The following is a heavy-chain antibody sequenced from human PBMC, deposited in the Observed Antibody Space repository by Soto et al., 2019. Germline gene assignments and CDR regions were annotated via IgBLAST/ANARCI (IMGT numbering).Heavy chain of an antibody. Sequence: QVQLVQSGAEVKKPGASVKVSCKASGYTFTSYDINCVRQATGQGLEWMGWMNPNSGNTGYAQKFQGRVTMTRNTSISTAYMELSSLRSEDTDVYYCAVYCSGGSCYSRGMDVWGQGTTVTVSS. CDR3: AVYCSGGSCYSRGMDV. D-gene: IGHD2-15*01. CDR2: MNPNSGNT. CDR1: GYTFTSYD. J-gene: IGHJ6*02. V-gene: IGHV1-8*01.